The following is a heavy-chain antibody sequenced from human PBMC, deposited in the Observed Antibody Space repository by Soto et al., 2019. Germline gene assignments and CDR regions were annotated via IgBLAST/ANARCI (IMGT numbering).Heavy chain of an antibody. CDR1: SGSFSSGRYY. CDR3: ARVPMGLWFGELPFYYYYGMDV. Sequence: XATLSLTCTVSSGSFSSGRYYWSWIRQPPGKGLEWIGYIYYSGSTNYNPSLKSRVTISVDTSKNQFSLKLSSVTAADTAAYYCARVPMGLWFGELPFYYYYGMDVWGQRTTVTVSS. D-gene: IGHD3-10*01. CDR2: IYYSGST. J-gene: IGHJ6*02. V-gene: IGHV4-61*01.